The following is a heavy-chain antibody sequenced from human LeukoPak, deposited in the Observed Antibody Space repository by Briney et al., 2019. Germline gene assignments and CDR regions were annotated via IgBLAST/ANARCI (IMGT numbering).Heavy chain of an antibody. J-gene: IGHJ6*02. CDR3: ARKPPAPLLWFGELGNGMDV. V-gene: IGHV4-39*01. CDR2: IYYNGST. Sequence: SETLSLTCTVSGGSISSSSYYWGWIRQPPGKGLEWIGSIYYNGSTYYNPSLKSRVTISVDTSKNQFSLKLSSVTAADTAVYYCARKPPAPLLWFGELGNGMDVWGQGTTVTVSS. D-gene: IGHD3-10*01. CDR1: GGSISSSSYY.